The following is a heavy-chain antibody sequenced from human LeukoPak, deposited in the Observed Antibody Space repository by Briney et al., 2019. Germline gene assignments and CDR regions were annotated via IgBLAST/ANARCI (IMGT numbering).Heavy chain of an antibody. D-gene: IGHD3-9*01. CDR1: GFTFSSYA. CDR3: ARGRLYYDILTGYSNDAFDI. CDR2: IYSGGST. Sequence: PGGSLRLSCAASGFTFSSYAMSWVRQAPGKGLEWVSVIYSGGSTYYADSVKGRFTISRDNSKNTLYLQMNSLRAEDTAVYYCARGRLYYDILTGYSNDAFDIWGQGTMVTVSS. V-gene: IGHV3-53*01. J-gene: IGHJ3*02.